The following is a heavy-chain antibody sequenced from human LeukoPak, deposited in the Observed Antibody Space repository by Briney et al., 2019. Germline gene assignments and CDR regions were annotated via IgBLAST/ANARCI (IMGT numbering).Heavy chain of an antibody. Sequence: ASVKVSCKASGYTFTSYDINWVRQATGQGLEWMGWMNPNSGNTGYVQKFQGRVTMARDTSISTANMELSRLTSDDTAVYYCARGNNYDSGDYYSWFDPWGQGTLVIVSS. V-gene: IGHV1-8*02. CDR3: ARGNNYDSGDYYSWFDP. CDR2: MNPNSGNT. J-gene: IGHJ5*02. CDR1: GYTFTSYD. D-gene: IGHD3-22*01.